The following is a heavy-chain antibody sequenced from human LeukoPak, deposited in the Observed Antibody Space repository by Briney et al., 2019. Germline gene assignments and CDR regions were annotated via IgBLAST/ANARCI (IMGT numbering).Heavy chain of an antibody. Sequence: GASVKVSCKAAGYTFTSYGISWVRQAPGQGLEWKGWISAYNGNTNYAQKLQGRVTMTTDTSTSTVYMELRSLRSDDTAVYYCARGGLYCSSTSCYGIEYWGQGTLVTVSS. CDR2: ISAYNGNT. D-gene: IGHD2-2*01. CDR3: ARGGLYCSSTSCYGIEY. V-gene: IGHV1-18*04. J-gene: IGHJ4*02. CDR1: GYTFTSYG.